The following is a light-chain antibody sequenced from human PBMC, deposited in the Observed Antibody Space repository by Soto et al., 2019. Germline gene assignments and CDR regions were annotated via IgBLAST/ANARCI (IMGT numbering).Light chain of an antibody. CDR2: AAS. CDR3: QQTNSFPLT. Sequence: DIQMTQSPSSVSASVGDRVTITCRASQGIGSWLVWYQQKPGQAPKFLIYAASNLQSGVPSRFSGSGSGTDFTHTISSRQPEDFATYYCQQTNSFPLTFGGGTKVEI. J-gene: IGKJ4*01. CDR1: QGIGSW. V-gene: IGKV1-12*01.